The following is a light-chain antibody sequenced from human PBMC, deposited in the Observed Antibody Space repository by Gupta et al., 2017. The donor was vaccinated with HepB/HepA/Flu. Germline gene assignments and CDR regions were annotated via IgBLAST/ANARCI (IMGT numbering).Light chain of an antibody. V-gene: IGLV9-49*03. J-gene: IGLJ3*02. CDR3: GTDPDSGTKFVGV. Sequence: QPVPTPPPPASASPCASVTLTCTLSSGYSTYKVDWYQQRPGKGPQFLMRVGTVVIWGSKGDGISDRFSVCGSGFDRSPTMTNTQEEDEGDYDCGTDPDSGTKFVGVFGGGNKLTVL. CDR2: VGTVVIWG. CDR1: SGYSTYK.